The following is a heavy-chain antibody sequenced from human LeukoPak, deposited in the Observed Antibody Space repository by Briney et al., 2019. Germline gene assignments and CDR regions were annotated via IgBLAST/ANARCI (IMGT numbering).Heavy chain of an antibody. D-gene: IGHD3-22*01. V-gene: IGHV3-7*01. CDR3: ATYSSLNRREFQY. CDR2: IKTDGSEK. J-gene: IGHJ1*01. Sequence: GSLRLSCEGSGFTFSNYWMGWVRQAPGKGLQWVANIKTDGSEKYYVDSVRGRFTISRDNAKNSLYLQMNSLRAEDTAVYYCATYSSLNRREFQYWGQGTLLTVSS. CDR1: GFTFSNYW.